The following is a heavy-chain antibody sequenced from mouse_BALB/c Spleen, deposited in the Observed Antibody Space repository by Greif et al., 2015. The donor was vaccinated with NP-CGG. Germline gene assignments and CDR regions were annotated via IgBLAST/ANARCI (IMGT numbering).Heavy chain of an antibody. CDR1: GFSLTSYG. Sequence: VQLVESGPGLVAPSQSLSITCTVSGFSLTSYGVHWVRQPPGKGLEWLGVIWAGGSTNYNSALMSRLSISKDNSKSQVFLKMNSLQTDDTAMYYCARGPLYDYDEEDYFDYWGQGTTLTVSS. CDR2: IWAGGST. J-gene: IGHJ2*01. V-gene: IGHV2-9*02. CDR3: ARGPLYDYDEEDYFDY. D-gene: IGHD2-4*01.